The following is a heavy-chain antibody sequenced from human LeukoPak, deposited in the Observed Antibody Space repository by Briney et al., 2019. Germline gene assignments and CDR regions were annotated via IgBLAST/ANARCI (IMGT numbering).Heavy chain of an antibody. CDR1: GLTFSSYS. V-gene: IGHV3-21*01. CDR2: ISSSSSYI. D-gene: IGHD4-17*01. Sequence: GGSLRLSCAASGLTFSSYSRNWVRQAPGKGLEWVSSISSSSSYIYYADSVKGRFTISRDNAKNSLYLQMNSLRAEDTAVYYCACEADGDYGEGYYGMDVWGQGTTVTVSS. J-gene: IGHJ6*02. CDR3: ACEADGDYGEGYYGMDV.